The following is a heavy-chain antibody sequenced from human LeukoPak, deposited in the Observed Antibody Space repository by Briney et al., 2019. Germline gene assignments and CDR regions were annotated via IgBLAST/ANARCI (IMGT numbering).Heavy chain of an antibody. CDR1: GFPFSSYS. J-gene: IGHJ6*03. Sequence: PGGSLRLSSAASGFPFSSYSMNWGRQAPGKGLEWVSSISSSSSYIYYADSVKGRFTISRDNAKNSLYLQMNSLRAEDTAVYYCARDLQNTIFGVVIRYYMDLWGKGTTVTVSS. V-gene: IGHV3-21*01. CDR3: ARDLQNTIFGVVIRYYMDL. CDR2: ISSSSSYI. D-gene: IGHD3-3*01.